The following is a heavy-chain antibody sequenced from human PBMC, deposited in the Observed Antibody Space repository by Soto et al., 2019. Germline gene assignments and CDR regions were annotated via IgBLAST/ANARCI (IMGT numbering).Heavy chain of an antibody. J-gene: IGHJ4*02. CDR1: GDSAPNDYVS. CDR3: ASGRTQYYFDL. Sequence: PSETLSLTCAVSGDSAPNDYVSWTWIQQPPGKGLEWIGYIYRYGATYLNPSLQSRVTISVDRSKNQFYLNLTSVAAADTAVYYCASGRTQYYFDLWGQGNLVTVSS. D-gene: IGHD1-26*01. CDR2: IYRYGAT. V-gene: IGHV4-30-2*01.